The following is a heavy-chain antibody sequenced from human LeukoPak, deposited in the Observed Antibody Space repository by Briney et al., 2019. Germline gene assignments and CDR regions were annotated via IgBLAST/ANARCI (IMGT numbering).Heavy chain of an antibody. J-gene: IGHJ4*02. D-gene: IGHD5-18*01. Sequence: GGSLRLSCAASGFTVSSNYMSWVRQAPGKGLEWVSVICSGGSTYYADSVKGRFTISRDSSKNTLYLQMNSLRAEDTAVYYCARLLDTAMADYWGQGTLVTVSS. CDR2: ICSGGST. CDR3: ARLLDTAMADY. V-gene: IGHV3-53*01. CDR1: GFTVSSNY.